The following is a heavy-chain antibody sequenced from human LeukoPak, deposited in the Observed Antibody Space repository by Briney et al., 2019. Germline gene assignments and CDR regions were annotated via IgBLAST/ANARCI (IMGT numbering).Heavy chain of an antibody. CDR3: AKGLRYYYGSGRFDY. CDR1: GFTFSSYG. CDR2: ISYDGSNK. D-gene: IGHD3-10*01. Sequence: GGSLRLSCAASGFTFSSYGMHWVRQAPGKGLEWVAVISYDGSNKCYADSVKGRFTISRDNSKNTLYLQMNSLRAEDTAVYYCAKGLRYYYGSGRFDYWGQGTLVTVSS. J-gene: IGHJ4*02. V-gene: IGHV3-30*18.